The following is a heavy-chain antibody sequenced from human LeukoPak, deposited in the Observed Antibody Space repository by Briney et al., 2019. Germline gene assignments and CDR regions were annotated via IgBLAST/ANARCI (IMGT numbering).Heavy chain of an antibody. V-gene: IGHV4-4*07. J-gene: IGHJ1*01. D-gene: IGHD6-13*01. CDR3: ASTYSSEFFQH. CDR2: LHTSGST. CDR1: GGSISSYY. Sequence: SETLSLTCTVSGGSISSYYWSWIRQPAGKGLEWIGHLHTSGSTNYNPSLKSRVTMSVDTSKNQFSLKLSSVTAADTAMYYCASTYSSEFFQHWGQGTLVTVSS.